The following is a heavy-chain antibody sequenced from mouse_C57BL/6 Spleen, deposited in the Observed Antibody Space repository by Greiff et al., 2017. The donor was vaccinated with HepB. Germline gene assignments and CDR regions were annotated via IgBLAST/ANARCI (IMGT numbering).Heavy chain of an antibody. D-gene: IGHD2-2*01. J-gene: IGHJ2*01. Sequence: EVQGVESGPGLAKPSQTLSLTCSVTGYSITSDYWNWIRKFPGNKLEYMGYISYSGSTYYNPSLKSRISITRDTSKNQYYLQLNSVTTEDTATYYCASSRIYYGYDEGIFDYWGQGTTLTVSS. CDR3: ASSRIYYGYDEGIFDY. CDR2: ISYSGST. V-gene: IGHV3-8*01. CDR1: GYSITSDY.